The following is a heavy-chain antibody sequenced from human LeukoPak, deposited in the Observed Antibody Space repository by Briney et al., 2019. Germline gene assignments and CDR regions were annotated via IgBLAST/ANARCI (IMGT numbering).Heavy chain of an antibody. CDR2: MNPNSGNT. D-gene: IGHD3-3*01. J-gene: IGHJ6*02. CDR1: GYTFTSYD. Sequence: ASVKVSCKASGYTFTSYDINWVRQATGQGPEWMGWMNPNSGNTGYAQKFQGRVTVTRNTSISTAYMELSSLRSEDTAVYYCARFDFWSDLYYGMDVWGQGTTVTVSS. V-gene: IGHV1-8*01. CDR3: ARFDFWSDLYYGMDV.